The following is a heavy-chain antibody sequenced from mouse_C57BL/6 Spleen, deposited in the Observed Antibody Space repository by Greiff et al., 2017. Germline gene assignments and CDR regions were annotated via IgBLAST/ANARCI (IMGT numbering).Heavy chain of an antibody. CDR2: IYPSDSET. D-gene: IGHD2-1*01. J-gene: IGHJ2*01. Sequence: VQLQQPGAELVRPGSSVKLSCKASGYTFTSYWMDWVKQRPGQGLEWIGNIYPSDSETHYNQKFKDKATLTVDKSSSTAYMQLSSLTSEDSAVYYCAREAGYYGNYFGYWGQGTTLTVSS. CDR3: AREAGYYGNYFGY. V-gene: IGHV1-61*01. CDR1: GYTFTSYW.